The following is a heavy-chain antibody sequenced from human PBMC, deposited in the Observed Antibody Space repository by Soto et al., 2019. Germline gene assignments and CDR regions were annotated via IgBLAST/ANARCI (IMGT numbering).Heavy chain of an antibody. CDR3: ARQGSSAPHYYYYGMDV. CDR1: GYSFTSYW. D-gene: IGHD2-15*01. J-gene: IGHJ6*02. V-gene: IGHV5-51*01. Sequence: PGESLKISCKGSGYSFTSYWIGWVRQMPGKGLEWMGIIYPGDSDTRYSPSFQGQVTISADKSISTAYLQWSSLKASDTAMYYCARQGSSAPHYYYYGMDVWGQGTTVTVSS. CDR2: IYPGDSDT.